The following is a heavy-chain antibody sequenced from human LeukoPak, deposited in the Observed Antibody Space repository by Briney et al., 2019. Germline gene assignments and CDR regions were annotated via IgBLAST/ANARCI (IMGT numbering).Heavy chain of an antibody. CDR1: GYTFTSYG. Sequence: ASVKVSCKASGYTFTSYGISWVRQAPGQGLEWMGWISAYNVNANFAQELQGRVTMTTDTSTNTAYMELRSLRSDDTAVYYCASWAGYCSSNNCYATSLDYWGQGTLVTVSA. D-gene: IGHD2-2*01. CDR2: ISAYNVNA. CDR3: ASWAGYCSSNNCYATSLDY. V-gene: IGHV1-18*01. J-gene: IGHJ4*02.